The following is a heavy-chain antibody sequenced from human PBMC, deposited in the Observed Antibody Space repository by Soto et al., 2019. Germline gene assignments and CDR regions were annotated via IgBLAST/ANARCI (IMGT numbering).Heavy chain of an antibody. J-gene: IGHJ4*02. CDR3: ARATDPPNSSGDIRYSKYYFAS. CDR1: GYTFTSFD. V-gene: IGHV1-8*02. D-gene: IGHD2-15*01. CDR2: MNPKSGNT. Sequence: ASVKVSCKASGYTFTSFDINWVRQVTGQGLEWMGWMNPKSGNTCYPQKFQGRISMPRDTSISTAYMELSTMTSEDTAVYYCARATDPPNSSGDIRYSKYYFASWGQGTLVTVSS.